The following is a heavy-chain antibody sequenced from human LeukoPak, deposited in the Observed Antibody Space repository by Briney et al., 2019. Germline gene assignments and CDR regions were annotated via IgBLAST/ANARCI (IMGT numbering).Heavy chain of an antibody. V-gene: IGHV1-8*01. D-gene: IGHD1-14*01. CDR1: GYTFSSSD. CDR2: MNPNSGNT. J-gene: IGHJ5*02. Sequence: ASVKVSCKASGYTFSSSDINWVRQATGQGLEWMGWMNPNSGNTGYAPKFQGRVTMTRDTSISTAYMELTSLTSEDTAVYFCATYVGRSGRGVDPWGQGTLVTVSS. CDR3: ATYVGRSGRGVDP.